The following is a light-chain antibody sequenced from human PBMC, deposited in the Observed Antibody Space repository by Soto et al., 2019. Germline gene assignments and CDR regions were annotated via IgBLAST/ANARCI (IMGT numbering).Light chain of an antibody. Sequence: DLQLTQSPSFLSASVGDRVTITCRASQGISSYLAWYQQKPGKAPKVMIYVASTLQSGVPSRFSGSGSGTEVTLTISSLQPEDFATYYCQQLNTYPRTFGQGTKVEIK. CDR1: QGISSY. CDR2: VAS. V-gene: IGKV1-9*01. CDR3: QQLNTYPRT. J-gene: IGKJ1*01.